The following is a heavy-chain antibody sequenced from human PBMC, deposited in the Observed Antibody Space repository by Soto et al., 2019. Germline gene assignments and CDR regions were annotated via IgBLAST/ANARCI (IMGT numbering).Heavy chain of an antibody. CDR2: IRVSDDRT. D-gene: IGHD1-1*01. CDR1: GFTFSSYA. J-gene: IGHJ4*02. V-gene: IGHV3-23*01. CDR3: AKARSGTLTTDLDY. Sequence: GGSLRLSCTASGFTFSSYAMSWVRQAPGKGLKWVSGIRVSDDRTYYADSVKGRFTISRDNSKNTLYLQMNSLRAEDTAVYYCAKARSGTLTTDLDYWGQGTLVTVSS.